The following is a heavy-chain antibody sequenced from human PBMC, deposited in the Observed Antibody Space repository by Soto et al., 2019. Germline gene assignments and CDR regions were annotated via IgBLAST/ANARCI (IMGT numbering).Heavy chain of an antibody. CDR3: ARGPPARYFDWFDY. V-gene: IGHV3-48*03. J-gene: IGHJ4*02. CDR1: GFTFSSYE. D-gene: IGHD3-9*01. Sequence: EVQLVESGGGLVQPGGSLRLSCAASGFTFSSYEMNWVRQAPGKGLEWVSYISSSGSTIYYADSMKGRFTISRDNAKNSLYLQMNSLRAADTAVYYCARGPPARYFDWFDYWGQGTLVTVSS. CDR2: ISSSGSTI.